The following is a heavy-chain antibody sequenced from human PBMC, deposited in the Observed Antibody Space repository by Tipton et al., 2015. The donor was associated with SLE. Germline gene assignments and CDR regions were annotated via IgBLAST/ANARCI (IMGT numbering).Heavy chain of an antibody. Sequence: TLSLTCTVSGASLRSDTYLWGWVRQPPGKGLEWIGDIYYTGSTYYSPSLKSRVTVSVDTSNNQFSLKLSSVTAADTAVYYCAGRGDLVVVTSYFDHWGQGTLVTVS. J-gene: IGHJ4*02. CDR1: GASLRSDTYL. CDR3: AGRGDLVVVTSYFDH. CDR2: IYYTGST. V-gene: IGHV4-39*07. D-gene: IGHD2-21*02.